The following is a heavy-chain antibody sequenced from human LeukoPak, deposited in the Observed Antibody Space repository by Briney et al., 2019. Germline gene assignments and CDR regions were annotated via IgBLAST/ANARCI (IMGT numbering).Heavy chain of an antibody. Sequence: SETLSLTCTVSGGSISSYYWSWIRQPPGKGLEWIGYVYYSGNTNYNPSLKSRVTISVDTSKNQFSLELSSVTAADTAVYYCAREAGSSSWYDSWGQGTLVTVSS. CDR3: AREAGSSSWYDS. CDR2: VYYSGNT. D-gene: IGHD2-2*01. J-gene: IGHJ5*01. V-gene: IGHV4-59*01. CDR1: GGSISSYY.